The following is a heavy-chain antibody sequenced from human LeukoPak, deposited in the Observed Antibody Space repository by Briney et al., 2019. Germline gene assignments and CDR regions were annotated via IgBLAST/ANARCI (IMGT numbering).Heavy chain of an antibody. J-gene: IGHJ4*02. V-gene: IGHV1-18*01. CDR2: ISAYNGNT. CDR3: ASDDTSGYTGFY. D-gene: IGHD3-22*01. Sequence: ASVKVSCKASVYTFTNYGISWVRQAPGQGLEWMGWISAYNGNTNYAQKLQGRVTITTDTSTSTAYMELRSLRSDDTAVYYCASDDTSGYTGFYWGQGTLVTVSS. CDR1: VYTFTNYG.